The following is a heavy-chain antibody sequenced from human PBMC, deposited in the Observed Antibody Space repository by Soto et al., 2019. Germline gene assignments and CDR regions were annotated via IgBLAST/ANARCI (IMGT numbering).Heavy chain of an antibody. J-gene: IGHJ4*02. V-gene: IGHV1-69*01. CDR2: IIPIFGTA. Sequence: QVQLVQSGAEVKKPGSSVKVSCKASGGTFSSYAISWVRQAPGQGLEWMGAIIPIFGTANYAQKFQGRVTIAEDESTSTAYMELSSLRSEDTAVYYCAREDSSGYYGGYFDYWGQGTLVTVSS. CDR3: AREDSSGYYGGYFDY. D-gene: IGHD3-22*01. CDR1: GGTFSSYA.